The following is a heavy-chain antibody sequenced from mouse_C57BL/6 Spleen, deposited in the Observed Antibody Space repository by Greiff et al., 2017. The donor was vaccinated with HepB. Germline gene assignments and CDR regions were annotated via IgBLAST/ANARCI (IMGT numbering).Heavy chain of an antibody. Sequence: QVQLQQPGAELVRPGSSVKLSCKASGYTFTSYWMHWVKQSPIQGLEWIGNIDPSDSETHYNQKFKDKATLTVDKSSSTAYMQLSSLTSEDSAVYYCARSTAQATYYFDYWGQGTTLTVSS. V-gene: IGHV1-52*01. CDR2: IDPSDSET. D-gene: IGHD3-2*02. CDR1: GYTFTSYW. CDR3: ARSTAQATYYFDY. J-gene: IGHJ2*01.